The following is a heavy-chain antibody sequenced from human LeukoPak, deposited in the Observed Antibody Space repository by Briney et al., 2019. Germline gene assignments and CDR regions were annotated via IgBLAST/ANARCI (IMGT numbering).Heavy chain of an antibody. CDR1: GFTFGDYA. D-gene: IGHD2-2*01. CDR3: TGRYCSSTSCYGSFDY. J-gene: IGHJ4*02. V-gene: IGHV3-49*04. CDR2: IRSKAYGGTT. Sequence: GGSLRLSCIASGFTFGDYAMSWVRQAPGKGLEWVGFIRSKAYGGTTEYAASVKGRFTISRDDSKSIAYLQMNSLKTEDTAVYYCTGRYCSSTSCYGSFDYWGQGTLVTVSS.